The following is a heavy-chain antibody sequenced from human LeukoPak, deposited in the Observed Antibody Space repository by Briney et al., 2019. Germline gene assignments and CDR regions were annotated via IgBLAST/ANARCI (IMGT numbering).Heavy chain of an antibody. CDR1: GGTFSSYS. D-gene: IGHD3-10*02. Sequence: GGSLRLYCAASGGTFSSYSMNWVRQAPGKGLEWVSSISSSSNYIYYADSVKGRFTISRDNAKNSLYLQMNSLRAEDTAVYYCAELGITMIGGVWGKGTTVTISS. V-gene: IGHV3-21*01. CDR2: ISSSSNYI. CDR3: AELGITMIGGV. J-gene: IGHJ6*04.